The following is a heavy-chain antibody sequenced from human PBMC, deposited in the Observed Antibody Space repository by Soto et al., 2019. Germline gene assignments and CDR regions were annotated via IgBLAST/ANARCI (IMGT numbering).Heavy chain of an antibody. J-gene: IGHJ6*02. CDR3: ARGEDAFFYYGLDV. CDR2: IYDTGISGYTPST. Sequence: SETLYLTCTVSGGSITSSYWSWIRRPPGKGLEWIAYIYDTGISGYTPSTSYNPSLKSRVTMSVDTSKSQFSLKLTSVTAADTAVYYCARGEDAFFYYGLDVWAQGITVTVSS. V-gene: IGHV4-59*01. CDR1: GGSITSSY.